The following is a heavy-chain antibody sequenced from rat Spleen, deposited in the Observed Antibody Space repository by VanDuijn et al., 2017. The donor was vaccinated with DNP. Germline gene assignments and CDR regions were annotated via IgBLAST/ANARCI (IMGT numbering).Heavy chain of an antibody. CDR2: ISYDGGST. J-gene: IGHJ2*01. V-gene: IGHV5-22*01. D-gene: IGHD1-4*01. Sequence: EVQLVESGGGVVQPGRSLKLSCAASGFTFRNYGLAWVRQAPTKGLEWVAYISYDGGSTYYGDSVKGRFTISRDNAKSTLYLQMNSLRSEDMATYYCARQGPGITTRYFDYWGQGVMVTVSS. CDR3: ARQGPGITTRYFDY. CDR1: GFTFRNYG.